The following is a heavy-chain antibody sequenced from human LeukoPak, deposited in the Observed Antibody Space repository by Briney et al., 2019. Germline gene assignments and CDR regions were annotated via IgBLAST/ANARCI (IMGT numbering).Heavy chain of an antibody. J-gene: IGHJ4*02. V-gene: IGHV4-31*03. CDR1: GGSISSGAFY. CDR3: AASSGVTLGRF. D-gene: IGHD3-16*01. Sequence: SETLSLTCTVSGGSISSGAFYNNWIRQRPGKGLEWIGYIYYTGITSYNPSLKSRATMSVDTFMNQVSLKLSSLTAADTAVYYCAASSGVTLGRFWGQGTLVTVSS. CDR2: IYYTGIT.